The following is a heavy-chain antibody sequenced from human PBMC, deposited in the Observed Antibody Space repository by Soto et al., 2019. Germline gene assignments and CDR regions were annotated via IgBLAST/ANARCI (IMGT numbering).Heavy chain of an antibody. D-gene: IGHD6-19*01. J-gene: IGHJ4*02. CDR3: AKGADSGWFTGAAHYFDY. Sequence: GGSLRLSCAASGFTFNTYAMSWVRQAPGMGLEWVSFVSGGSSYIYYADSVKGRFTISRDNSKNTLYLQLNTLRVEDTAVYYCAKGADSGWFTGAAHYFDYWGKGSRVTVSS. CDR2: VSGGSSYI. CDR1: GFTFNTYA. V-gene: IGHV3-23*01.